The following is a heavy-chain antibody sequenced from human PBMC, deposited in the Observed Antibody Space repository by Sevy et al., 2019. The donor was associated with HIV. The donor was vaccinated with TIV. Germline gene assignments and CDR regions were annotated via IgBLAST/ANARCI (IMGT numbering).Heavy chain of an antibody. CDR2: IDTTGTAI. J-gene: IGHJ5*02. CDR1: GFDFRSYE. V-gene: IGHV3-48*03. Sequence: GGSLRLSCAASGFDFRSYEMSWVRQAPGKGLQWVSYIDTTGTAIYADSVKGRFTSSRDNAKSSLFLQMYGLRPDDTAVYYCVIDTHRSGYYGVTFPRASDLWGQGTLVTVSS. D-gene: IGHD3-22*01. CDR3: VIDTHRSGYYGVTFPRASDL.